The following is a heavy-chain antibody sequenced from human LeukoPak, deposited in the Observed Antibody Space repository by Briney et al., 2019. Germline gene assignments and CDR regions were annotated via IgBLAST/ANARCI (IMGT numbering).Heavy chain of an antibody. Sequence: TSETLSLTCAVYGGSSSGYYWSWIRQPPGKGLEWIGELNHSGSTNYNPSLKSRVTISVDTSKNQSSLRLSSVTAADTAVYYCARGPVVVPAAMSCYMDVWGKGTTVTVSS. D-gene: IGHD2-2*01. CDR2: LNHSGST. CDR1: GGSSSGYY. J-gene: IGHJ6*03. CDR3: ARGPVVVPAAMSCYMDV. V-gene: IGHV4-34*01.